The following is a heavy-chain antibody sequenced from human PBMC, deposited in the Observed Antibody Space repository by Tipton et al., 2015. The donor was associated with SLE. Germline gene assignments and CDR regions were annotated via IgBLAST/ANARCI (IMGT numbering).Heavy chain of an antibody. V-gene: IGHV4-59*12. CDR3: ARGGYYDSSGFYYVEYFQH. D-gene: IGHD3-22*01. CDR2: IYYSGST. Sequence: LSLTCTVSGGSISSYYWSWIRQPPGNGLELIGYIYYSGSTNYNPSLKSRVTISVDKSKNQFYLKLSSVTAADTAVYYCARGGYYDSSGFYYVEYFQHWGLCTVLTVPS. CDR1: GGSISSYY. J-gene: IGHJ1*01.